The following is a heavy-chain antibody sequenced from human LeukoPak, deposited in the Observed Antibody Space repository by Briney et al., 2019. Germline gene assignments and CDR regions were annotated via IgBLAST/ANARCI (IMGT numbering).Heavy chain of an antibody. CDR3: ARDRGLRATAGTRIDF. V-gene: IGHV1-18*01. J-gene: IGHJ4*02. Sequence: GASVKVSCNASGYTFTSYGISWVRQAPGQGLEWMGWISTYNGITSYAQKLQGRVTMTTDTSSTTAYMELRSLRSDDTALYYCARDRGLRATAGTRIDFWGQGTLVTVSS. CDR1: GYTFTSYG. D-gene: IGHD6-13*01. CDR2: ISTYNGIT.